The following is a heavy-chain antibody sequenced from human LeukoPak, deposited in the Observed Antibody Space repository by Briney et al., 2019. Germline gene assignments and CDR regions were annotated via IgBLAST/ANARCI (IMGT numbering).Heavy chain of an antibody. CDR2: ISDSGGST. Sequence: GGSLRLSCGAFGFAFSSYAMTWARQAPGKGLEWVSAISDSGGSTYYADSVKGRFTISRDNSKNSLYLQMNSLRTEDTALYYCAKDYGSGSYYNVGLGYWGQGTLVTVSS. D-gene: IGHD3-10*01. V-gene: IGHV3-23*01. J-gene: IGHJ4*02. CDR3: AKDYGSGSYYNVGLGY. CDR1: GFAFSSYA.